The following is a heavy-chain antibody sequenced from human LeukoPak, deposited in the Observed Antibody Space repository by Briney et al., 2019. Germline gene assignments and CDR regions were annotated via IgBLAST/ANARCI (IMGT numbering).Heavy chain of an antibody. CDR3: ARDWGATTSVDY. CDR1: GGSISSGSYY. CDR2: IYTSGST. Sequence: SETLSLTCTVSGGSISSGSYYWSWIRQPAGKGLEWIGRIYTSGSTSYNPSLKSRVTISVDTSKNQFSLKLSSVTAADTAVYYCARDWGATTSVDYWGQGTLVTVSS. V-gene: IGHV4-61*02. D-gene: IGHD1-26*01. J-gene: IGHJ4*02.